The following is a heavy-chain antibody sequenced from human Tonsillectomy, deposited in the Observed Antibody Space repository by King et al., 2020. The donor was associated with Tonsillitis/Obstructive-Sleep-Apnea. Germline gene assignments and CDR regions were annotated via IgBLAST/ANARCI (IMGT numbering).Heavy chain of an antibody. J-gene: IGHJ4*02. V-gene: IGHV5-51*01. CDR2: IYPGDSDT. D-gene: IGHD1-26*01. CDR1: GYSFSSYW. Sequence: DVQLVESGAEVKKPGESLKISCNVSGYSFSSYWIDWVRQMPGKGLEWVGTIYPGDSDTRYSQSFQGQVTISVDRSISTAYLQWSSLKASDTAMYYCARHREQWEGLISYWGQGTLVTVSS. CDR3: ARHREQWEGLISY.